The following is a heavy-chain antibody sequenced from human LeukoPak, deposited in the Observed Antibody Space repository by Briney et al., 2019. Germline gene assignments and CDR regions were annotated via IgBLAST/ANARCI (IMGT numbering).Heavy chain of an antibody. CDR2: INPNSGGT. Sequence: GASVKVSCKASGYTFAGYYMHWVRQAPGQGLEWMGWINPNSGGTNYAQKFQGRVTMTRDTSISTAYMELSRLRSDDTAVYYCARASEDYGSGSYYKPGSLYYFDYWGQGTLVTVSS. V-gene: IGHV1-2*02. D-gene: IGHD3-10*01. CDR3: ARASEDYGSGSYYKPGSLYYFDY. CDR1: GYTFAGYY. J-gene: IGHJ4*02.